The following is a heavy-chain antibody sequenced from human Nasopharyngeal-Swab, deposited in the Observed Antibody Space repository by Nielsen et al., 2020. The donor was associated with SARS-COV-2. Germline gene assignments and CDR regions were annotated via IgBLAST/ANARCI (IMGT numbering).Heavy chain of an antibody. CDR1: GGSISSSNW. D-gene: IGHD6-19*01. J-gene: IGHJ3*02. CDR3: ARDPNSSGGVDAFDI. Sequence: GSLRLSCAVSGGSISSSNWWSWVRQPPGKGLEWIGEIYHSGSTNYNPSLKSRVTISVDTSKNQFSLKLSSVTAADTAVYYCARDPNSSGGVDAFDIWGQGTMVTVSS. CDR2: IYHSGST. V-gene: IGHV4-4*02.